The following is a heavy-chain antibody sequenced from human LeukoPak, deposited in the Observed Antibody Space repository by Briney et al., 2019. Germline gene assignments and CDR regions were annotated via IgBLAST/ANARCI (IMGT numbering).Heavy chain of an antibody. CDR2: IIPIFGTA. CDR1: GGTFSSYA. D-gene: IGHD3-10*01. V-gene: IGHV1-69*05. J-gene: IGHJ4*02. CDR3: ATSGIWFGELFSYYFDY. Sequence: ASVKVSCKASGGTFSSYAISWVRQAPGQGLEWMGGIIPIFGTANYAQKFQGRVTITTDESTSTAYMELSSLRSEDTAVYYCATSGIWFGELFSYYFDYWGQGTLVTVSS.